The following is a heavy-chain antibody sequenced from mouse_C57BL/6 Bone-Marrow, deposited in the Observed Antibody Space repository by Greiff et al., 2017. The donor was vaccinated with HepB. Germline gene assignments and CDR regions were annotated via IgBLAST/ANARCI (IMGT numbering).Heavy chain of an antibody. CDR3: ARGSFRLRLLFAY. CDR2: IDPSDSYT. Sequence: QVQLQQPGAELVKPGASVKLSCKASGYTFTSYWMQWVKQRPGQGLEWIGEIDPSDSYTNYNQKFKGKATLTVDTSSSTAYMQLSSLTSEDSAVYYCARGSFRLRLLFAYWGQGTLVTVSA. J-gene: IGHJ3*01. D-gene: IGHD3-2*02. V-gene: IGHV1-50*01. CDR1: GYTFTSYW.